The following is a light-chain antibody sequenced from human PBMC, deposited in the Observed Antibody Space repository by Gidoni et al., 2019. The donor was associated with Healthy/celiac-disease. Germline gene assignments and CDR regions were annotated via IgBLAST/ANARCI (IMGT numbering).Light chain of an antibody. J-gene: IGKJ1*01. CDR2: GAT. Sequence: DIVLTQSPCPLSLSPEERATLSCTASHSVSSSYLAWYQQKPGQAPRLLLYGATSRATGIPDRCSGRGSRTDFTLTISRLEHEEFAVYYWQQYGSSTRTFGQGTKVEIK. CDR1: HSVSSSY. V-gene: IGKV3-20*01. CDR3: QQYGSSTRT.